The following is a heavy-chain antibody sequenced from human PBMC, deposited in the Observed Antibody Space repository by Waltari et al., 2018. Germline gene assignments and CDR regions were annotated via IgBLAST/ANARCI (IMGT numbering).Heavy chain of an antibody. CDR2: INHSGST. D-gene: IGHD3-16*02. CDR3: ARGVYDYVWGSYRLTRFDY. CDR1: GGSFSGYY. J-gene: IGHJ4*02. Sequence: QVQLQQWGAGLLKPSETLSLTCAVSGGSFSGYYWAWIRQPPGEGLGWMGAINHSGSTNYNPSLKSRVTISVDTSKNQFSLKLSSVTAADTAVYYCARGVYDYVWGSYRLTRFDYWGQGTLVTVSS. V-gene: IGHV4-34*01.